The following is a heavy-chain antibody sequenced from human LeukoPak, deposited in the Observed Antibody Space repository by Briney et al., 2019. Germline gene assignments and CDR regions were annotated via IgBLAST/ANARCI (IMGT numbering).Heavy chain of an antibody. Sequence: PGGSLRLSCATSGFTFSSAWMNWVRQAPGKGLEWVGRIRSNPDGGTIDYAAPVKGRFTLSRDDSKTTLYLQMNSLQTEDTAVYYCATDFYDSTWGQGTLVTVSS. J-gene: IGHJ5*02. V-gene: IGHV3-15*07. CDR1: GFTFSSAW. CDR3: ATDFYDST. D-gene: IGHD3-22*01. CDR2: IRSNPDGGTI.